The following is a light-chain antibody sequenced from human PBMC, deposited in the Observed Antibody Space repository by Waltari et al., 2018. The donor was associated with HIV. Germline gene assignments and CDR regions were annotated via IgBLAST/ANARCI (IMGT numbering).Light chain of an antibody. V-gene: IGKV2-30*01. J-gene: IGKJ1*01. CDR2: KVS. CDR1: QNLVYSDGNPY. CDR3: MQGTHWPWT. Sequence: VLTQSPLSLPVTLGQPAPISCRPSQNLVYSDGNPYVIWFQQRPGQSPRRLIYKVSNRDSGVPDRFSGSGSGTDFTLKISRVEAEDVGVYYCMQGTHWPWTFGQGTKVEIK.